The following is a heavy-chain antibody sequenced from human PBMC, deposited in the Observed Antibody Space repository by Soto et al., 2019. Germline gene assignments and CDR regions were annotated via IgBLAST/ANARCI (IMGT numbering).Heavy chain of an antibody. J-gene: IGHJ4*02. Sequence: PGGSLRLSCAASGFTFNSYAMSWVRQAPGKGLEWVSGISGSGGRTDYADSVKGRFTISRDNSKNTLYLQMNSLRAEDTAVYYCAKQLFVTAGNYFDYWGQLTLVTTSS. CDR1: GFTFNSYA. CDR3: AKQLFVTAGNYFDY. D-gene: IGHD3-10*01. CDR2: ISGSGGRT. V-gene: IGHV3-23*01.